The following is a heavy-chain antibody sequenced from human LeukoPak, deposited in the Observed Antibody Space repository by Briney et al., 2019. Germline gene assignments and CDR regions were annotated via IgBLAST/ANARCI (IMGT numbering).Heavy chain of an antibody. V-gene: IGHV4-34*01. CDR3: ARRRYCSGGSCYYPNYFDY. J-gene: IGHJ4*02. D-gene: IGHD2-15*01. CDR1: GGSFSGYY. Sequence: SETLSLTCAVYGGSFSGYYWSWIRQPPGKGLEWIGEINHSGSTNYNTSLKSRVTISVDTSKNQFSLKLSSVTAADTAVYYCARRRYCSGGSCYYPNYFDYWGQGTLVTVSS. CDR2: INHSGST.